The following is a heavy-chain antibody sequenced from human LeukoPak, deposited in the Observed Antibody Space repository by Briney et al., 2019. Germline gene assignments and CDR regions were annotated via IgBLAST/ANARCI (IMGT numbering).Heavy chain of an antibody. CDR3: ARDCMWLVDY. D-gene: IGHD6-19*01. V-gene: IGHV3-30*03. CDR1: GLTFSRYH. Sequence: GGSLRLSCAASGLTFSRYHIHWVRQAPGKGLEWVAFVSNDGTTNYYADSVNGRFTVSRDTYKNTLYLQMSILRAEDTADYYCARDCMWLVDYWGQRALVAVSS. CDR2: VSNDGTTN. J-gene: IGHJ4*02.